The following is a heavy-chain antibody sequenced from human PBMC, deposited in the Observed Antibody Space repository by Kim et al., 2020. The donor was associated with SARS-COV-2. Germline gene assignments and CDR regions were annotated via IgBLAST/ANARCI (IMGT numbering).Heavy chain of an antibody. CDR2: INHSGST. Sequence: SETLSLTCAVYGGSFSGYYWSWIRQPPGKGLAWIGEINHSGSTNYNPSLKSRVTISVDTYKNQFSLKLSSVTAADTAVYYCARGRGGLWELLKTMGHFDYWGQVSLVTVSS. J-gene: IGHJ4*02. D-gene: IGHD1-26*01. V-gene: IGHV4-34*01. CDR1: GGSFSGYY. CDR3: ARGRGGLWELLKTMGHFDY.